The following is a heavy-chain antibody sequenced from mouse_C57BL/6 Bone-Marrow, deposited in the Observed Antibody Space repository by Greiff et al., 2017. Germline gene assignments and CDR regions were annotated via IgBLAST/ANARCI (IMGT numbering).Heavy chain of an antibody. J-gene: IGHJ3*01. CDR2: FFTGSGST. V-gene: IGHV1-9*01. D-gene: IGHD2-1*01. Sequence: QVQLQQSGAALMKPGASVKLSCKATGYTFTGYWIEWVKQRPGHGLEWIGEFFTGSGSTNYNEKFKGKATFTADTSSNTAYMQLSSLTTEYSAIYCCARPFYYTWFAYWGQGTLVTVSA. CDR3: ARPFYYTWFAY. CDR1: GYTFTGYW.